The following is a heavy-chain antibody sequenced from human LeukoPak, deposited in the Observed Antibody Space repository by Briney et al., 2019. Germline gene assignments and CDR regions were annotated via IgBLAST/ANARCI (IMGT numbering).Heavy chain of an antibody. CDR2: IIPIFGTA. J-gene: IGHJ6*03. V-gene: IGHV1-69*05. Sequence: ASVKVSCEASGGTFSSYAISWVRQAPGQGLEWVGRIIPIFGTANYAQKFQGRVTITTDESTSTAYMELSSLRSEDTAVYYCALYGSGSYPTYYYYYYMDVWGKGTTVTVSS. CDR3: ALYGSGSYPTYYYYYYMDV. D-gene: IGHD3-10*01. CDR1: GGTFSSYA.